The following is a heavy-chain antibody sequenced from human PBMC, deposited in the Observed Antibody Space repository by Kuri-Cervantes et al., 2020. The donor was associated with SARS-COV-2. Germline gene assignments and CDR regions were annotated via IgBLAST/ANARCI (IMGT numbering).Heavy chain of an antibody. V-gene: IGHV1-8*01. CDR2: MNPNSGNT. CDR3: ARSPQRITMIAFDP. J-gene: IGHJ5*02. Sequence: ASVKVSCKASGYTFTSYDINWVRQATGQGLEWMGWMNPNSGNTDYAQKFQGRVTITRNTSISTAYMELSSLRSEDTAVYYCARSPQRITMIAFDPWGQGTLVTVSS. CDR1: GYTFTSYD. D-gene: IGHD3-22*01.